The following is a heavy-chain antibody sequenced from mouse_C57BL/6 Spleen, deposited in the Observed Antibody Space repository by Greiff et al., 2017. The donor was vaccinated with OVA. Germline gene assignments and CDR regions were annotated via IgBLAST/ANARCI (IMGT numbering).Heavy chain of an antibody. CDR3: ARRCYGSSVWSFDV. V-gene: IGHV1-18*01. CDR2: INPNNGGT. D-gene: IGHD1-1*01. J-gene: IGHJ1*03. Sequence: DVKLQESGPELVKPGASVKIPCKASGYTFTDYNMDWVKQSHGKSLEWIGDINPNNGGTIYNQKFKGKATLTVDKSSSTAYMELRSLTSEDTAVYVCARRCYGSSVWSFDVWGTGTTLTVSS. CDR1: GYTFTDYN.